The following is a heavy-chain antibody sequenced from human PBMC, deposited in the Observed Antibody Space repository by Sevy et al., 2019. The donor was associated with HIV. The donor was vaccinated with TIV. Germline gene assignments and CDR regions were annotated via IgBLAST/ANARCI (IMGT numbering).Heavy chain of an antibody. J-gene: IGHJ6*02. V-gene: IGHV4-59*01. CDR3: AREPPYYDILSGYSYGMDV. CDR1: GGSISNFY. CDR2: IYYSAST. Sequence: SETLSLTCTVSGGSISNFYWSWIRQPPGKGLEWIGKIYYSASTNYNPSLKSRVTISVDTSKNPLSLRLNSVTAADTTVYYCAREPPYYDILSGYSYGMDVWGQGTTVTVSS. D-gene: IGHD3-9*01.